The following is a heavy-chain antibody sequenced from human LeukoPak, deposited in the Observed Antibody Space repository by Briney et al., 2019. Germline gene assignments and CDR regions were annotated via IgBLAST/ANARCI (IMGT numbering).Heavy chain of an antibody. J-gene: IGHJ5*02. CDR3: ARGPYCNSNSCFQTWFDP. D-gene: IGHD2-2*01. CDR2: ISDGGGST. V-gene: IGHV3-23*01. CDR1: GFTFSSYA. Sequence: SGGSLRLSCAASGFTFSSYAMNWVRQAPGKGLEWVSAISDGGGSTYYADSVKGRFTISRDNSKNTLYLQMNSLRAEDTAVYYCARGPYCNSNSCFQTWFDPWGQGTLVTVSS.